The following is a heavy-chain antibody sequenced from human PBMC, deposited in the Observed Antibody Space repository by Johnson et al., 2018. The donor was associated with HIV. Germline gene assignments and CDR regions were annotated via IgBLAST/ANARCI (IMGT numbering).Heavy chain of an antibody. V-gene: IGHV3-7*03. CDR3: ARAVTTASGDAFDI. J-gene: IGHJ3*02. Sequence: VQLVESGGGLVKPGGSLRLSCAASGFTFSSYGMHWVRQAPGKGLEWVANIKQDGSEKYYVDSVKGRFTISRDNAKNSLYLQMNSLRAEDTALYYCARAVTTASGDAFDIWGQGTMVTVSS. D-gene: IGHD4-17*01. CDR1: GFTFSSYG. CDR2: IKQDGSEK.